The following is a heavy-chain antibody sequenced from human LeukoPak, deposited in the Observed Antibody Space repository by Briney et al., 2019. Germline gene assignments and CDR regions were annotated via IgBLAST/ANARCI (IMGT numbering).Heavy chain of an antibody. CDR1: GYSLISGFS. CDR3: AREGAVPGIDP. CDR2: ISYNGIT. J-gene: IGHJ5*02. Sequence: SETLSLTCTVSGYSLISGFSWGWFRPSPGKVLEWLGAISYNGITDYNPSLKSRVTISRDTSKNQFSLRLTAVTAADAALYFWAREGAVPGIDPWGQGTLVTVSS. V-gene: IGHV4-38-2*02. D-gene: IGHD3-16*01.